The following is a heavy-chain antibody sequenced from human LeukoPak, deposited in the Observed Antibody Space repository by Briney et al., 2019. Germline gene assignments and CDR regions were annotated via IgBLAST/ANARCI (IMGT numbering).Heavy chain of an antibody. Sequence: GGSLRLSCAASGFSFSIYGMHWVRQAPGKGLEGVAVIWYDGSNKYYADSVKGRFTISRDNSKNTLYLQMNSLRAEDTAVYYCARAPYDSSGYYYVGVDYWGQGTLVTVSS. CDR2: IWYDGSNK. V-gene: IGHV3-33*08. D-gene: IGHD3-22*01. CDR1: GFSFSIYG. CDR3: ARAPYDSSGYYYVGVDY. J-gene: IGHJ4*02.